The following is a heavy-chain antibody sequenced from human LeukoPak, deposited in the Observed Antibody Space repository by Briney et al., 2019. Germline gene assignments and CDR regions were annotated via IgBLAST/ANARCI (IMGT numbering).Heavy chain of an antibody. CDR3: AKREDGHNDY. CDR1: GYSFTSSW. CDR2: IYPDDSDT. Sequence: GESLKISCKGSGYSFTSSWIGWVRQMPGKGLEWMGIIYPDDSDTRYSPSFQGQVTISADRSISAAYLQWSSLKASDTAMYYCAKREDGHNDYWGQGTLVTVSS. D-gene: IGHD5-24*01. V-gene: IGHV5-51*01. J-gene: IGHJ4*02.